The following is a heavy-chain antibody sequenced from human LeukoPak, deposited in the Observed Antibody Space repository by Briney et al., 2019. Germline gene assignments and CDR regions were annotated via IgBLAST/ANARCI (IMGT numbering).Heavy chain of an antibody. CDR2: IYYSGST. Sequence: PSETLSLTCTVSGGSISSYYWSWIRQPPGKGLEWIGYIYYSGSTNYNPSLKSRVTISVDTSKNQFSLKLSSVTTADTAVYYCARIDYDSSGYYQLPEYFQHWGQGTLVTVSS. CDR1: GGSISSYY. D-gene: IGHD3-22*01. J-gene: IGHJ1*01. V-gene: IGHV4-59*01. CDR3: ARIDYDSSGYYQLPEYFQH.